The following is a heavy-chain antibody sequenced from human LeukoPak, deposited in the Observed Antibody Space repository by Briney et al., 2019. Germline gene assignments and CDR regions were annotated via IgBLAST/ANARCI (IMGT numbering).Heavy chain of an antibody. J-gene: IGHJ4*02. D-gene: IGHD3-22*01. V-gene: IGHV4-59*01. CDR2: ISSSGNT. CDR3: ARGGVTYYYDSSGYYYFDY. CDR1: GASISGYF. Sequence: SETLSLTCTVSGASISGYFWSWIRQPPGKGLEWIGYISSSGNTNYNPSLKSRVTISVDTSKNQFSLKLSSVTAADTAVYYCARGGVTYYYDSSGYYYFDYWGQGTLVTVSS.